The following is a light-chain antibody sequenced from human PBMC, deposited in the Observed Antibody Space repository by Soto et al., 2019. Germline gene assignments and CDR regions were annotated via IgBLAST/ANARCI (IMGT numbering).Light chain of an antibody. CDR3: LQYNSYSWT. V-gene: IGKV1-17*01. CDR2: AAS. CDR1: HDIKND. Sequence: DIQMTQSPSSLSASVGDRVTITCRASHDIKNDLDWYQQKPGKGPKRLIYAASSLQSGVPSRFSGSGSGTEFTLTISSLQSEDFATYYCLQYNSYSWTFGQGTKVEIK. J-gene: IGKJ1*01.